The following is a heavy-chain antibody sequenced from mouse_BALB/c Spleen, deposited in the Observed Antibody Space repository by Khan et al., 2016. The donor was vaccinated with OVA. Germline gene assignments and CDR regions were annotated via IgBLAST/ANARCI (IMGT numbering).Heavy chain of an antibody. CDR3: ARQNYYGYALDY. CDR2: ISYSGAT. Sequence: VQLPASCPLLFPPSPSLSLPFTVTFYSIPSNYAWSWIRQFPGSKLEWMGYISYSGATNYNPSLKSRISVTRDTSENQFFLQLNSVTTEDTATYFCARQNYYGYALDYWGQGTSVTVSS. J-gene: IGHJ4*01. CDR1: FYSIPSNYA. V-gene: IGHV3-2*02. D-gene: IGHD1-1*01.